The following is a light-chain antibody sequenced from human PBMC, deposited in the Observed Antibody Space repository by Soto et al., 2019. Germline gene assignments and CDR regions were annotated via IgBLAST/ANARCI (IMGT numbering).Light chain of an antibody. CDR1: QSVRSSD. CDR2: DAS. J-gene: IGKJ1*01. V-gene: IGKV3-20*01. CDR3: QQFGNSPPCT. Sequence: EIVLTQSPGTLSLSPGERATLSCRASQSVRSSDLAWYQQKPGQAPRLLISDASSRATGTPDRFSGSGSGTDFTLSISRLEPEDFAVYYCQQFGNSPPCTFGQGTKVDSK.